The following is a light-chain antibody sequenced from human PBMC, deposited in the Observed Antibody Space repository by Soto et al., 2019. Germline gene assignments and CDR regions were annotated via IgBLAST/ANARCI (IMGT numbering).Light chain of an antibody. J-gene: IGLJ1*01. CDR1: SSDVGGYNY. CDR2: DVS. V-gene: IGLV2-11*01. CDR3: CCYEGSYSVV. Sequence: QSALTQSRSVSGSPGQSVTISCTGTSSDVGGYNYVSWYQQHPGKAPKLMIYDVSKRPSGVPDRFSGSKSGNTASLTISGLQVEDEADYYVCCYEGSYSVVCGTGTKFT.